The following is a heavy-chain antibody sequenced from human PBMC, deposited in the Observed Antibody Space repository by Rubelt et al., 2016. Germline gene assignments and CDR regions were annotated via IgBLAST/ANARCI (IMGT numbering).Heavy chain of an antibody. J-gene: IGHJ2*01. D-gene: IGHD1-26*01. Sequence: QVQLQQWGAGLLKPSETLSLTCGVYGGSFSGYYWSWIRQSPGKGLEWIGEINHSGSTNYNPSLKSRVTISVDTSKNQYPLNLCLVTASDTALYYCARDILMVGATLYFDLWGRGTLVTVS. V-gene: IGHV4-34*01. CDR3: ARDILMVGATLYFDL. CDR1: GGSFSGYY. CDR2: INHSGST.